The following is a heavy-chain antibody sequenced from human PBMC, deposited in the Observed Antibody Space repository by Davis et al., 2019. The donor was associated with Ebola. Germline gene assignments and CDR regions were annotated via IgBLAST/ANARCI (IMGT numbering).Heavy chain of an antibody. CDR1: GYSFTSYW. Sequence: PGGSLRLSCKGSGYSFTSYWIGWVRQMPGKGLEWMGIIYPGDSDTRYSPSFQGQVTISADKSISTAYLQWSSLKASDTAMYYCASYTPGIAAAGTGAFDIWGQGTMVTVSS. J-gene: IGHJ3*02. CDR3: ASYTPGIAAAGTGAFDI. D-gene: IGHD6-13*01. V-gene: IGHV5-51*01. CDR2: IYPGDSDT.